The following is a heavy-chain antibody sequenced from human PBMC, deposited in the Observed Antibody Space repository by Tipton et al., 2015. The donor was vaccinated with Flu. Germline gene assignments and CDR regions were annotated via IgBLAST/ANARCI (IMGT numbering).Heavy chain of an antibody. J-gene: IGHJ5*02. V-gene: IGHV1-2*06. Sequence: VQLVQSGAEVKKPGASVKVSCKASGYTFTGYYMHWVRQAPGQGLEWMGRINPNSGGTNYAQKFQGRVTMTRDTSISTAYMELSRLRSDDTAVYYCARGFRFRGEPPENNWSDPWGQGTLVTVSS. D-gene: IGHD2-2*01. CDR3: ARGFRFRGEPPENNWSDP. CDR2: INPNSGGT. CDR1: GYTFTGYY.